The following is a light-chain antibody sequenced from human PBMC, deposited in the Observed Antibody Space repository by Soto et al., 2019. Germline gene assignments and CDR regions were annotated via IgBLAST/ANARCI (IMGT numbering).Light chain of an antibody. J-gene: IGLJ1*01. CDR3: SSYAGSNNFV. V-gene: IGLV2-8*01. CDR1: SSDVGYYDY. Sequence: QSVLTQPPSASGFPGQSVTISCTGTSSDVGYYDYVSWYQQHPGKAPKLVIYEVTKRPSGVPDRVSASTSGNTASLTVSGLRAEDEADYYCSSYAGSNNFVFRSGTKLTVL. CDR2: EVT.